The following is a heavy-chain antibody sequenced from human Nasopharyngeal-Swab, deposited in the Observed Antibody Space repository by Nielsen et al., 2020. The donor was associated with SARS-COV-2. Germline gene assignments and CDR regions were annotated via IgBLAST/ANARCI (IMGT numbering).Heavy chain of an antibody. CDR2: IGDKDHNYAT. J-gene: IGHJ4*02. CDR1: GFIFRASA. Sequence: ESLKIYCAASGFIFRASAIHWVRHASGKGLEWVGRIGDKDHNYATTYGASVQGRFTISRDDSKNTAFLQMDSLKTEDTALYYCTTDFYFDYWGQGTLVTVSS. V-gene: IGHV3-73*01. CDR3: TTDFYFDY.